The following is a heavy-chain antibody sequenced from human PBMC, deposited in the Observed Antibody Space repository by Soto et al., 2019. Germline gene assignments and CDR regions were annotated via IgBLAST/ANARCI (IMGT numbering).Heavy chain of an antibody. CDR2: IYYSGGT. D-gene: IGHD1-7*01. Sequence: QLHLQESGPGLVKPSETLSLTCTVSSGSITSGSHYWGWIRQPPGKGLEWIGSIYYSGGTFYNPSFKSRVTISVDMSKNQFSLKLSSVTAADTAVYYCARAGTGTYSYYNYNGMDVWGQGTTVNVFS. CDR1: SGSITSGSHY. J-gene: IGHJ6*02. V-gene: IGHV4-39*01. CDR3: ARAGTGTYSYYNYNGMDV.